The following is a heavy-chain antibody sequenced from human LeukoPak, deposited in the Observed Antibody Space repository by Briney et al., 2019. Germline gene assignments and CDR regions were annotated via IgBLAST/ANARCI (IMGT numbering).Heavy chain of an antibody. J-gene: IGHJ4*02. V-gene: IGHV3-21*01. D-gene: IGHD5-24*01. CDR1: GFTFSSYS. CDR3: AREEVEMATTLMDY. Sequence: GGSLRLSCAASGFTFSSYSMNWVRQAPGKGLEWVSSISSRSSYIYYADSVKGRFTISRDNAKNSLYLQMNSLRAEDTAVYYCAREEVEMATTLMDYWGQGTLVTVSS. CDR2: ISSRSSYI.